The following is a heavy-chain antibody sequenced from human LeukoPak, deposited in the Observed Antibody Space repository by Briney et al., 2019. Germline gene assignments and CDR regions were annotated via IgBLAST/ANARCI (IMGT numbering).Heavy chain of an antibody. Sequence: TGGSLRLSCSASGFTFSSYAMHWVRQAPGKGLEYVSAISSNGGSTYYADSVKGRFTISRDNSKNTLYLQMSSLRAEDTAVNYCVIGGGMTTVIAPFDYWGQGTLVTVSS. CDR3: VIGGGMTTVIAPFDY. V-gene: IGHV3-64D*09. CDR2: ISSNGGST. J-gene: IGHJ4*02. CDR1: GFTFSSYA. D-gene: IGHD4-17*01.